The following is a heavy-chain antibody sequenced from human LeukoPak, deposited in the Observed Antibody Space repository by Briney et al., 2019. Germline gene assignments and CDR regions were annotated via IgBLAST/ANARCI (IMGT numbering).Heavy chain of an antibody. V-gene: IGHV1-18*01. Sequence: ASVKVSCKASGYTFTSYGISWVRQAPGQGLEWMGWISAYNGNTNYAQKLQGRVTMTTDTSTSTAYTELRSLRSDDTAVYYCSSELDLFCSSTSCYEVGYSFDYWGQGTLVTVSS. CDR1: GYTFTSYG. D-gene: IGHD2-2*01. J-gene: IGHJ4*02. CDR3: SSELDLFCSSTSCYEVGYSFDY. CDR2: ISAYNGNT.